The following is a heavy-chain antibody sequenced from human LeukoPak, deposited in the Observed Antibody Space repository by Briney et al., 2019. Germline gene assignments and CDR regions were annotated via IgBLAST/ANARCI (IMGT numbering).Heavy chain of an antibody. CDR3: AILVEMAAYAFDI. CDR1: GYTFTSYD. V-gene: IGHV1-8*03. CDR2: MNPNSGNT. D-gene: IGHD5-24*01. Sequence: ASVKVSCKASGYTFTSYDINWVRQATGQGLEWMGWMNPNSGNTGYAQKFQGRVTITRNTSISTAYMELSSLRSEDTAVYYCAILVEMAAYAFDIWAKGQWSPSLQ. J-gene: IGHJ3*02.